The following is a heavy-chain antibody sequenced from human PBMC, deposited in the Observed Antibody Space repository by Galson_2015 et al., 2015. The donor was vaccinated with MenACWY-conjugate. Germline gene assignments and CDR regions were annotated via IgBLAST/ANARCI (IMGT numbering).Heavy chain of an antibody. CDR3: ARDYGSGTYYMGWFDP. CDR1: RISFRTYN. J-gene: IGHJ5*02. D-gene: IGHD3-10*01. Sequence: SLRLSCAASRISFRTYNMNWVRQAPGKGLEWVSYISSTSTTIYYADSVKGRFTISRDNAKNSLYLQMNSLRDEDTAVYYCARDYGSGTYYMGWFDPWGQGTLVTASS. CDR2: ISSTSTTI. V-gene: IGHV3-48*02.